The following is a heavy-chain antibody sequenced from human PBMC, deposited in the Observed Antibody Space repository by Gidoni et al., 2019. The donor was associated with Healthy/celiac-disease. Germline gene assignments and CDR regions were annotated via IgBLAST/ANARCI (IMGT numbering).Heavy chain of an antibody. CDR2: ISWNSGSI. CDR1: GFTFDDYA. J-gene: IGHJ3*02. CDR3: AKDIALLGSGVAAFDI. Sequence: EVQLVESGGGLVQPGRSLRLSCAAPGFTFDDYAMHWVRQAPGKGLEWVSGISWNSGSIGYADSVKGRFTISRDNAKNSLYLQMNSLRAEDTALYHCAKDIALLGSGVAAFDIWGQGTMVTVSS. D-gene: IGHD3-10*01. V-gene: IGHV3-9*01.